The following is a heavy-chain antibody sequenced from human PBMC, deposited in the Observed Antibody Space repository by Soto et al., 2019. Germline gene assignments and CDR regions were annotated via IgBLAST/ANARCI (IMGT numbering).Heavy chain of an antibody. CDR1: GCSISSYY. Sequence: QVQLQESGPGLVKPSETLSLTCTVSGCSISSYYWSWIRQPPGKGLEWIGYIDYSGSTNYNPSLKSRVTISVDTSKNQFSLKLSSVTAADTAVYYCAREWGAAFDYWGQGTLVTVSS. D-gene: IGHD3-16*01. CDR3: AREWGAAFDY. V-gene: IGHV4-59*01. J-gene: IGHJ4*02. CDR2: IDYSGST.